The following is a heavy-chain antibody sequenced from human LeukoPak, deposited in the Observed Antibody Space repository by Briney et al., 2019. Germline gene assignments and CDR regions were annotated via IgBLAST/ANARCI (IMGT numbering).Heavy chain of an antibody. V-gene: IGHV1-2*02. CDR3: ARDARIAAAGNAFDI. CDR2: INPNSGAT. CDR1: GYTFTGYY. D-gene: IGHD6-13*01. J-gene: IGHJ3*02. Sequence: GASVKVSCKASGYTFTGYYIHWVRQAPGQGLEWMGWINPNSGATNYAQKFQGRVTMTRDTSISTAYMELSTLRSDDTAVYYCARDARIAAAGNAFDIWGQGTMVTVSS.